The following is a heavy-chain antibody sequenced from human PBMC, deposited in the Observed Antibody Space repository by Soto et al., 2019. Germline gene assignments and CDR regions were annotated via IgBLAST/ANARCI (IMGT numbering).Heavy chain of an antibody. CDR1: GDSVSSNSAA. J-gene: IGHJ5*02. D-gene: IGHD3-16*02. V-gene: IGHV6-1*01. CDR3: ARENPIYDYVWGSYRFLGWFDP. Sequence: QVQLQQSGPGLVKPSQTLSLTCAISGDSVSSNSAAWNWIRQSPSRGLEWLGRTYYRSKWYNDYAVSVKSRITINPDTSKNQFSLQLNSVTPEDTAVYYCARENPIYDYVWGSYRFLGWFDPWGQGTLVTVSS. CDR2: TYYRSKWYN.